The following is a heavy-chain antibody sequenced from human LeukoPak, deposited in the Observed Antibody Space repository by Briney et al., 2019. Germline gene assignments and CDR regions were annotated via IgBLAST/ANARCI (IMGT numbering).Heavy chain of an antibody. CDR3: ARGRRVAGTDY. CDR2: INHSGST. Sequence: KPSGTLSLTCAVSGGSISSSNWWSWVRQPPGKGLEWIGEINHSGSTNYNPSLKSRVTISVDTSKNQFSLKLSSVTAADTAVYYCARGRRVAGTDYWGQGTLVTVSS. J-gene: IGHJ4*02. CDR1: GGSISSSNW. V-gene: IGHV4-4*02. D-gene: IGHD6-19*01.